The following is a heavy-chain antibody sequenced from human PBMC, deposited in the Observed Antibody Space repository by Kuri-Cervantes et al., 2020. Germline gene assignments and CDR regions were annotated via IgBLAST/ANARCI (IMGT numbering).Heavy chain of an antibody. J-gene: IGHJ6*02. CDR2: IITIFGTA. Sequence: SVKVSCKASGGTFSSYAISWVRQAPGQGIEWMGGIITIFGTANYAQKFQGRVTITADESTSTAYMELSSLRSEDTAVYYCARYGYNRNFYDYYYYGMDVWGQGTMVTVSS. CDR1: GGTFSSYA. CDR3: ARYGYNRNFYDYYYYGMDV. V-gene: IGHV1-69*13. D-gene: IGHD5-24*01.